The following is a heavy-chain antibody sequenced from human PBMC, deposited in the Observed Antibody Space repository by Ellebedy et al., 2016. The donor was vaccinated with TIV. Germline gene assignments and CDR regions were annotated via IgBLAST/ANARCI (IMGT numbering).Heavy chain of an antibody. J-gene: IGHJ4*02. CDR3: ARVRFCSSTNCYGYLDY. Sequence: SLKISCAASGFTFDDYAMHWARQAPGKGLEWVSGISWNSGSIGYADSVKGRFTISRDNSKNTLYLRMNSLRAEDTAVYYCARVRFCSSTNCYGYLDYWGQGTLVTVSS. CDR1: GFTFDDYA. V-gene: IGHV3-9*01. D-gene: IGHD2-2*01. CDR2: ISWNSGSI.